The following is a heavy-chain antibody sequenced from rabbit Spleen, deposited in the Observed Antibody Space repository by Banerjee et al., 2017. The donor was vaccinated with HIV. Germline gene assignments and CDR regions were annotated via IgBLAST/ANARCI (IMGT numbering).Heavy chain of an antibody. Sequence: QSLEESGGDLVKPGASLTLTCTASGFSFSSGYDMCWVRQAPGKALEWIGCIYTGGSGATYYARWAKGRFAISKTSSTTVTLQMTSLTAADTATYFCARDLVGVIGWNFNLWGQGTLVTVS. CDR3: ARDLVGVIGWNFNL. D-gene: IGHD1-1*01. V-gene: IGHV1S40*01. CDR2: IYTGGSGAT. CDR1: GFSFSSGYD. J-gene: IGHJ4*01.